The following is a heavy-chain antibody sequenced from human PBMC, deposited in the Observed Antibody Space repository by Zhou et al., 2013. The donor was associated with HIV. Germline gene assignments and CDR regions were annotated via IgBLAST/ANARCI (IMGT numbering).Heavy chain of an antibody. J-gene: IGHJ5*02. D-gene: IGHD6-13*01. CDR3: ARVAGNWFDP. CDR2: IIPLFGTT. Sequence: QVQLVQSGAEVKKPGSSLKVSCKASGGTVANYALSWVRQAPGQGLEWMGGIIPLFGTTNYAQNFQGRVTITADKSTSTAYMELSSLRSEDTAVYYCARVAGNWFDPWGQGTLVTVSS. V-gene: IGHV1-69*14. CDR1: GGTVANYA.